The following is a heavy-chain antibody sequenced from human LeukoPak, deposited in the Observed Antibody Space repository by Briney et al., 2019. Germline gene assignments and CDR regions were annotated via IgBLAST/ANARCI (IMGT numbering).Heavy chain of an antibody. Sequence: SETLSLTCAVYGGSFSGYYWSWIRQPPGKGLEWIGEISHSGSTNYNPSLKSRVTISVDTSKNQFSLKLSSVTAADTAVYYCARGVPATVFDYWGQGTLVTVSS. J-gene: IGHJ4*02. CDR2: ISHSGST. CDR1: GGSFSGYY. V-gene: IGHV4-34*01. CDR3: ARGVPATVFDY. D-gene: IGHD2-2*01.